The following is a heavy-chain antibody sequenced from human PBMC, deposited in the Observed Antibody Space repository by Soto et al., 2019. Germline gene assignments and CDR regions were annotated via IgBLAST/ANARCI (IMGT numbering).Heavy chain of an antibody. CDR2: ISSSSSTI. CDR3: ARDTYGSGSYYYYYYYYMDV. D-gene: IGHD3-10*01. CDR1: GFTFSSYS. J-gene: IGHJ6*03. V-gene: IGHV3-48*01. Sequence: GGSLRLSCAASGFTFSSYSMNWVRQAPGKGLEWVSYISSSSSTIYYADSVKGRFTISRDNAKNSLYLQMNSLRAEDTAVYYCARDTYGSGSYYYYYYYYMDVWGKGTTVTVSS.